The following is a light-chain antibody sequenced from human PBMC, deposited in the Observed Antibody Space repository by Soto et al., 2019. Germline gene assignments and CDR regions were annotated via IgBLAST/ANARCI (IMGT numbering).Light chain of an antibody. CDR1: QSISTW. CDR2: MAS. J-gene: IGKJ1*01. V-gene: IGKV1-5*03. CDR3: RHYNSYLET. Sequence: DIQMAQSPSTLSASVGDRVTITCRASQSISTWLAWYQQKPGKAPKLLIYMASSLESGVPSRFSVSGSGTDFTLTISSLQPDDFATYYCRHYNSYLETFGQGTRVEIK.